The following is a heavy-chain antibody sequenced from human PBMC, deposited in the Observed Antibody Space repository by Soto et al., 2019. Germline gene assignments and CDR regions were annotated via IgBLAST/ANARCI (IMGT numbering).Heavy chain of an antibody. J-gene: IGHJ3*02. D-gene: IGHD3-22*01. CDR1: GFTFTSSA. V-gene: IGHV1-58*02. CDR3: AAGRYYDSSGYYWGAFDI. CDR2: IVVGSGNT. Sequence: SVKVSCKASGFTFTSSAMQWVRQARGQRLEWIGWIVVGSGNTNYAQKFQERVTITRDMSTSTAYMELSSLRSEDTAVYYCAAGRYYDSSGYYWGAFDIRGQGSMVTVSS.